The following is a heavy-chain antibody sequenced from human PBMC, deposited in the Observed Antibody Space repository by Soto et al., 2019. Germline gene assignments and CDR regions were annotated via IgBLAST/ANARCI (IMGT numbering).Heavy chain of an antibody. V-gene: IGHV1-69*06. Sequence: QVQLVQSGAEVKKPGSSVKVSCKASGGTFSSYAISWVRQAPGQGLEWMGGIIPIFGTANYAQKFQGRVTITADKSTSTAYMELSRLRSEDKAVYYCARAKVGATPFDYWGQGTLVTVSS. J-gene: IGHJ4*02. CDR3: ARAKVGATPFDY. CDR1: GGTFSSYA. CDR2: IIPIFGTA. D-gene: IGHD1-26*01.